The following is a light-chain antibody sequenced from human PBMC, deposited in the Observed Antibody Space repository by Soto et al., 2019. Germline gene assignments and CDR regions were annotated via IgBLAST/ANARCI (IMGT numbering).Light chain of an antibody. J-gene: IGKJ1*01. CDR2: RAS. Sequence: ILMTQSPATLAVSPGDTSPLSCRASQSLGGNLAWYQQKPGQAPRLLIFRASSRAKGVPARFSASGSGTKFTLTIASLQPDDFATYYCQQYETFSGTFGPGTKVDIK. CDR3: QQYETFSGT. V-gene: IGKV3-15*01. CDR1: QSLGGN.